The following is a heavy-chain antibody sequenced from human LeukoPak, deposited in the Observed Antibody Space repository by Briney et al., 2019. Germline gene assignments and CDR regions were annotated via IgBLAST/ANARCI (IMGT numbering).Heavy chain of an antibody. Sequence: PSETLSLTCAVYGGSFSDYYWIWIRQPPGKGLEWIGEINDSGSPNYNPSLKSRVTISVDTAKNQSSLKLSSMTAADTAVYYCARGGGSTDSSYFDYWGQGTLVTVSS. V-gene: IGHV4-34*01. J-gene: IGHJ4*02. D-gene: IGHD6-13*01. CDR2: INDSGSP. CDR1: GGSFSDYY. CDR3: ARGGGSTDSSYFDY.